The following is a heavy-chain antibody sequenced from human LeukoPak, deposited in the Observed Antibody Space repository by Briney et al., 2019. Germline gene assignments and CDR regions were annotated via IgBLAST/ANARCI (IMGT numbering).Heavy chain of an antibody. J-gene: IGHJ4*02. CDR1: GFTFNNYA. V-gene: IGHV3-23*01. D-gene: IGHD3-10*01. Sequence: GTSLRLSCTAAGFTFNNYAMSWVRQAPGKGLEWVSHISDSGGKTYYADSVKGRFTISRDNSKNTLYLQMDSLRAEDTAIYYCADFGSGSYCFDYWGQGTLVTVSS. CDR3: ADFGSGSYCFDY. CDR2: ISDSGGKT.